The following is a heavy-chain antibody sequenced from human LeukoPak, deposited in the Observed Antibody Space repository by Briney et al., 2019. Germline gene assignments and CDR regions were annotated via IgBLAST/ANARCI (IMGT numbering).Heavy chain of an antibody. Sequence: ASVKVSCKASGYTFTGYYMHWVRQAPGQGLEWMGWINPNSGGTNYAQKFQGRVAMTRDTSISTAYMELSRLRPDDTAVYYCARAKYSFDRGGGFAPWGQGTLVTVSS. CDR2: INPNSGGT. D-gene: IGHD3-22*01. J-gene: IGHJ5*02. V-gene: IGHV1-2*02. CDR3: ARAKYSFDRGGGFAP. CDR1: GYTFTGYY.